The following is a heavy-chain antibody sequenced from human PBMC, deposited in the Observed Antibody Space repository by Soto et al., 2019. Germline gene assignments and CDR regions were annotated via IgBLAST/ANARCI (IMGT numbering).Heavy chain of an antibody. V-gene: IGHV4-39*01. CDR1: GGSISSSSYY. D-gene: IGHD6-25*01. CDR3: ARLVAAQGYYYYYGMDV. Sequence: PSETLSLTCTVSGGSISSSSYYWGWIRQPPGKGLEWIGSIYYSGSTYYNPSLKSRVTISVDTSKNQFSLKLSSVTAADTAVYYCARLVAAQGYYYYYGMDVWGQGTTVT. CDR2: IYYSGST. J-gene: IGHJ6*02.